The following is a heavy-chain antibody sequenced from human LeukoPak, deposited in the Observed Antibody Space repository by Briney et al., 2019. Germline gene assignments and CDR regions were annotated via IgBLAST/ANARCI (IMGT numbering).Heavy chain of an antibody. CDR1: GFTVSGDY. J-gene: IGHJ4*02. CDR3: AKDHYWSINY. D-gene: IGHD3-3*01. CDR2: LYYGVST. V-gene: IGHV3-66*01. Sequence: PGGSLRLSCVVSGFTVSGDYISWFRQAPGKGLEWVSVLYYGVSTFYKDSVKGRFTTSGDNFNNTVYLQMNSLRAEDTGVYYCAKDHYWSINYWGRGTLVTVSS.